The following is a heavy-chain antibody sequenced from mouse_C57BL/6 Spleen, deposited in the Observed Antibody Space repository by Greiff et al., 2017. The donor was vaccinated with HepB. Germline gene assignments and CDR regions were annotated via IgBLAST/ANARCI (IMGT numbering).Heavy chain of an antibody. Sequence: VQLKESVAELVRPGASVKLSCTASGFNIKNTYMHWVKQRPEQGLEWIGRIDPANGNTKYAPKFQGKATITADTSSNTAYLQLSSLTSEDTAIYYCATLNYYSNPYYFDYWGQGTTLTVSS. CDR2: IDPANGNT. CDR1: GFNIKNTY. V-gene: IGHV14-3*01. J-gene: IGHJ2*01. CDR3: ATLNYYSNPYYFDY. D-gene: IGHD2-5*01.